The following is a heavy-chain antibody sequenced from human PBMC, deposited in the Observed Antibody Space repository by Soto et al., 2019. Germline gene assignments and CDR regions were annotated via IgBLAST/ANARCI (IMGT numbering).Heavy chain of an antibody. V-gene: IGHV3-30*03. D-gene: IGHD3-10*01. CDR3: ARDSGWPILNLDS. J-gene: IGHJ4*02. Sequence: QVQLVESGGGVVQSGRSLRLSCAASGFDFRSYGIHWVRQAPGKGLEWVAAASYDGSERFYADSAKGRFTVSKEISKNTVFLEMSALRHEDTAVYFCARDSGWPILNLDSWGQGTLVTVSS. CDR2: ASYDGSER. CDR1: GFDFRSYG.